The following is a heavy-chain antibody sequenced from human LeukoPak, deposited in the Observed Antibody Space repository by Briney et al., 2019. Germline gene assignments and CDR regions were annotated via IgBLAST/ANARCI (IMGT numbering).Heavy chain of an antibody. CDR3: AREGRAAGTTSRLGY. V-gene: IGHV4-38-2*02. CDR2: IYHSGST. D-gene: IGHD6-13*01. J-gene: IGHJ4*02. Sequence: PSQTLSLTCAVSGGSISSGYYWGWIRQPPGKGLEWIGSIYHSGSTYYNPSLKSRVTISVDTSTKQFSLRLSSVTAADTAVYYCAREGRAAGTTSRLGYWGQGTLVTVSS. CDR1: GGSISSGYY.